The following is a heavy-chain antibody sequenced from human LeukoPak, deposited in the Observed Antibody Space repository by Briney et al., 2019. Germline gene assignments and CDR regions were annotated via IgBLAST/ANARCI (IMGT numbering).Heavy chain of an antibody. CDR1: GFTFSTYG. D-gene: IGHD6-19*01. J-gene: IGHJ6*03. CDR3: AKLPQAGGDYYYIDV. V-gene: IGHV3-23*01. Sequence: PGGSLRLSCAASGFTFSTYGMSWVRQAPGKGLEWVSAISGNGDYTYYADSVKGRFTISRDNSKTTLSLQMNSLRAEDTALYYCAKLPQAGGDYYYIDVWGKGTTVTVSS. CDR2: ISGNGDYT.